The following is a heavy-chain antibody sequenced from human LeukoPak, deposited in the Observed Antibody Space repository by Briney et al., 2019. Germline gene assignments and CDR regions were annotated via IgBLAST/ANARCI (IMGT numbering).Heavy chain of an antibody. CDR2: IYYSGST. CDR1: GGSISSYY. Sequence: SETLSLTCTVSGGSISSYYWSWIRQPPGKGLEWIGYIYYSGSTNYNPSLKSRVTISVDTSKNQFSLKLSSVTAADTAVYYCARLGFGEFPGYWGQGTLVTVSS. J-gene: IGHJ4*02. CDR3: ARLGFGEFPGY. D-gene: IGHD3-10*01. V-gene: IGHV4-59*12.